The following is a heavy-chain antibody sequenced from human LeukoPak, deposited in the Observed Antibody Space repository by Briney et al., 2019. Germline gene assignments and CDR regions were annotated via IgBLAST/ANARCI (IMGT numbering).Heavy chain of an antibody. CDR2: IKQEGSEK. J-gene: IGHJ4*02. Sequence: GGSLRLSCAASGFTFYSHGMIWVRQAPGKGLEWVANIKQEGSEKYYVDSVKGRFTISRDNAKNSLYLQMNSLRAEDTAVYYCARTYCSSTSCFDYWGQGTLVTVSS. CDR3: ARTYCSSTSCFDY. CDR1: GFTFYSHG. D-gene: IGHD2-2*01. V-gene: IGHV3-7*01.